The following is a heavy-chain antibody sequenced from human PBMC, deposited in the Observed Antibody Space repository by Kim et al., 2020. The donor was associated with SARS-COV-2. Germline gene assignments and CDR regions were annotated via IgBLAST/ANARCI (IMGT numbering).Heavy chain of an antibody. CDR1: GGSISSSNW. J-gene: IGHJ4*02. CDR3: ARGLTPSVGGWYFEGWH. CDR2: IYHSGST. V-gene: IGHV4-4*02. Sequence: SETLSLTCAVSGGSISSSNWWSWVRQPPGKGLEWIVEIYHSGSTNYNPSLKSRVTISVDKSKNQFSLKLSSVTAADTAVYYCARGLTPSVGGWYFEGWHWGQGTLVTVSS. D-gene: IGHD6-19*01.